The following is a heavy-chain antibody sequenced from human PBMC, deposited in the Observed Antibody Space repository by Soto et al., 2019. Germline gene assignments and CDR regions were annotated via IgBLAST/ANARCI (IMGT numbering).Heavy chain of an antibody. CDR2: IDYVGST. CDR3: VRQRGTYFEF. CDR1: GDSINSRD. V-gene: IGHV4-59*11. Sequence: SETLSLTCSVSGDSINSRDWSWIRQPTGKGLEWIGYIDYVGSTNYATSLQSRVTMSVDTSKNQVSLKLRYVTAADTAGYYCVRQRGTYFEFGGQGTLVTVSS. D-gene: IGHD1-1*01. J-gene: IGHJ4*02.